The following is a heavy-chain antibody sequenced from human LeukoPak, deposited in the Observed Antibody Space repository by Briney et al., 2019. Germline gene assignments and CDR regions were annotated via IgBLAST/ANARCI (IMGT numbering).Heavy chain of an antibody. J-gene: IGHJ5*02. V-gene: IGHV4-34*01. Sequence: PSETLSLTCAVYGGSFSGYYWSWIRQPPGKGLEWIGEINHSGSTNYNPSLKSRVTISVDTSKNQFSLKLSSVTAADTAVYYCARITVKMAYYDFFDPWGQGTLVTVSS. CDR3: ARITVKMAYYDFFDP. CDR1: GGSFSGYY. CDR2: INHSGST. D-gene: IGHD3-3*01.